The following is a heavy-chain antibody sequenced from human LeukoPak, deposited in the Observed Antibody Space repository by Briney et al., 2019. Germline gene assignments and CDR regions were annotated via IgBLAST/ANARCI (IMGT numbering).Heavy chain of an antibody. D-gene: IGHD5-18*01. V-gene: IGHV4-59*08. CDR3: ARLVDTAMVFDS. CDR2: IDYSGST. CDR1: GGSISSYY. Sequence: PSETLSLTCTVSGGSISSYYWSWIRQPPGKGLEWIGYIDYSGSTNYNPSLKSRVTISVDTSKNQFSLKLSSVTAADTAVYYCARLVDTAMVFDSWGQGTLVAVSS. J-gene: IGHJ4*02.